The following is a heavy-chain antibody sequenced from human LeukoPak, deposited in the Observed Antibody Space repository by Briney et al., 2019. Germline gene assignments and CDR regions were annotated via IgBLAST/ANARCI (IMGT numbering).Heavy chain of an antibody. CDR2: IIPIFGTA. V-gene: IGHV1-69*05. D-gene: IGHD5-12*01. CDR1: GGTFISYA. Sequence: SVKVSCKASGGTFISYAISWVRQAPGQGLEWMGRIIPIFGTANYAQKFQGRVTITTDESTSTAYMELSSLRSEDTAVYYCARGGYSGYDYYYYYYMDVWGKGTTVAVSS. CDR3: ARGGYSGYDYYYYYYMDV. J-gene: IGHJ6*03.